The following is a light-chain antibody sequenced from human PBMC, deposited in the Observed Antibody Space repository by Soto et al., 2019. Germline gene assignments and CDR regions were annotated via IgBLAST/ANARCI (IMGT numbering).Light chain of an antibody. Sequence: DIQMTQSPSTLSASVGDRVTITCRASQSISVWLAWYQQKPGKAPNLLIYKASSLASGVPARFTGSGSGTEFTLTISSLQPDDFATYSCQQYESYPLTFGGGTKVDIK. CDR1: QSISVW. CDR2: KAS. J-gene: IGKJ4*01. CDR3: QQYESYPLT. V-gene: IGKV1-5*03.